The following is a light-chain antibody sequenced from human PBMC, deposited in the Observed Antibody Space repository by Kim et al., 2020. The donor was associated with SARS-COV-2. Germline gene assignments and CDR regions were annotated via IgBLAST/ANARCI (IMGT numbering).Light chain of an antibody. Sequence: EIVLTQSPGTLSLSPGERATLSCRASQRINSNYLAWYQQKLGQAPRLLIYGTSSRATGIPDRFSGSGSGTDFTLTISRLEPEDLGIYYCQQYASSPLYTFGQGTKLEI. CDR3: QQYASSPLYT. V-gene: IGKV3-20*01. J-gene: IGKJ2*01. CDR1: QRINSNY. CDR2: GTS.